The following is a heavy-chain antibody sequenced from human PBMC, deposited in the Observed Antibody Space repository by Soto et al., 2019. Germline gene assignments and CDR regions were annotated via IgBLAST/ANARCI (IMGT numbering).Heavy chain of an antibody. Sequence: QMQLVQSGAEVRQPGSSVRVSCKASGSTFRTYGINWVRLAPGQGLEWMGVIVPISGTVNYTQNVKDRVLITADLATSTVYMVVNRLKSEDTAIFYCARDPRPWSGFPPRYGMDVWGQGTTVTV. D-gene: IGHD3-3*01. CDR2: IVPISGTV. CDR3: ARDPRPWSGFPPRYGMDV. V-gene: IGHV1-69*01. J-gene: IGHJ6*02. CDR1: GSTFRTYG.